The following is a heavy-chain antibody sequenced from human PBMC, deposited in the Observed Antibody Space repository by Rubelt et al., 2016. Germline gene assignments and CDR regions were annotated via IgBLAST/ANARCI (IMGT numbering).Heavy chain of an antibody. V-gene: IGHV3-23*01. CDR3: ARGGILTGYYRFDY. Sequence: GMGLEWVSGISGTGNTTFYADSVKGRFTISRDNSKNTLYLQMNSLRAEDTAVYYCARGGILTGYYRFDYWGQGTLVTVSS. CDR2: ISGTGNTT. J-gene: IGHJ4*02. D-gene: IGHD3-9*01.